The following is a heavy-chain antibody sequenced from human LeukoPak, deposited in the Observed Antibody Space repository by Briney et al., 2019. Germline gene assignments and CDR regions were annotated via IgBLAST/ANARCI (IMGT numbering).Heavy chain of an antibody. J-gene: IGHJ6*04. V-gene: IGHV4-61*01. D-gene: IGHD5-18*01. CDR1: GGSVSSGSYY. CDR3: ARNSYGPTVYYYGMDV. Sequence: PPETLSLTCTVSGGSVSSGSYYWSWIRQPPGKGLEWMGYIYYNGSTNNNPSLKSRVTISVDTSKNPFSLKLSSVTAADTAVYYCARNSYGPTVYYYGMDVWGKGTTVTVSS. CDR2: IYYNGST.